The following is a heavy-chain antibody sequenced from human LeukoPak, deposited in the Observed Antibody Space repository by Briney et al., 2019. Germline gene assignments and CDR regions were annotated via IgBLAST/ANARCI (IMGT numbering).Heavy chain of an antibody. CDR3: AKSQEDDSSGYYYSNFDY. V-gene: IGHV3-23*01. Sequence: LTVGSLRLSCAASGFTFSSYAMSWVRQAPGKGLEWVSANSGSRGATYYADSVKGRFSISRDISKNTLYLQMNSLRAEDTAIYYCAKSQEDDSSGYYYSNFDYWGQGTLVTVSS. CDR2: NSGSRGAT. D-gene: IGHD3-22*01. J-gene: IGHJ4*02. CDR1: GFTFSSYA.